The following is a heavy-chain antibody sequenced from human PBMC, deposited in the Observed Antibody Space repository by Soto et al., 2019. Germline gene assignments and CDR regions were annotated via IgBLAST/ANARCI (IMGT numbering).Heavy chain of an antibody. D-gene: IGHD3-10*01. CDR3: ARANMVRGIPPRHNWFDP. CDR2: INSDGSST. J-gene: IGHJ5*02. Sequence: GGSLRLSCAASGFTFSSYWMHWVRQAPGKGLVWVSRINSDGSSTSYADSVKGRFTISRDNAKNTLYLQMNSLRAEDTAVYYCARANMVRGIPPRHNWFDPWGQGTLVTVSS. CDR1: GFTFSSYW. V-gene: IGHV3-74*01.